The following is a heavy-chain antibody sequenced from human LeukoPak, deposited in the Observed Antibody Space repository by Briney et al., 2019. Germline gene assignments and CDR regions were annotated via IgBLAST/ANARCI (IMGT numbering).Heavy chain of an antibody. J-gene: IGHJ4*02. D-gene: IGHD5-12*01. Sequence: SETLSLTCAVYGGSFSGYYWSWIRQPPGKGLEWIGEINHGGSTNYNPSLESRVTISVDTSKNQFSLKLSSVTAADTAVYYCASPASVDNYYFDYWGQGTLVTVSS. CDR2: INHGGST. CDR1: GGSFSGYY. CDR3: ASPASVDNYYFDY. V-gene: IGHV4-34*01.